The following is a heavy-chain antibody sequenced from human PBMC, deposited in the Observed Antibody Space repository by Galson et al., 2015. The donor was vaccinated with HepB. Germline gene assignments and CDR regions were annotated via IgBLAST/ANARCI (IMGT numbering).Heavy chain of an antibody. V-gene: IGHV5-51*01. D-gene: IGHD3-9*01. CDR1: GYSFTSYW. CDR2: IYPGDSDT. J-gene: IGHJ4*02. Sequence: QSGAEVKKPGESLKISCKGSGYSFTSYWIGWVRQMPGKGLEWMGIIYPGDSDTRYSPSFQGQVTISADKSISTAYLQWSSLKASDTAMYYCARQVQYYDILTGYPGYFDYWGQGTLVTVSS. CDR3: ARQVQYYDILTGYPGYFDY.